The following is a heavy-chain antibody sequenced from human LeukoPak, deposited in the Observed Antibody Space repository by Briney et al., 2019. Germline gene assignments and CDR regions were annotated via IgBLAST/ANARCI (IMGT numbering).Heavy chain of an antibody. J-gene: IGHJ4*02. Sequence: SETLSLTCAVYGGSFSGYYWSWIRQPPGKGLEWIGEINHSGSTNYNPSLKSRVTISVDTSKNQFSLKLSSVTAADAAVYYCARAHYDFWSGYSAGDYFDYWGQGTLVTVSS. CDR3: ARAHYDFWSGYSAGDYFDY. V-gene: IGHV4-34*01. D-gene: IGHD3-3*01. CDR1: GGSFSGYY. CDR2: INHSGST.